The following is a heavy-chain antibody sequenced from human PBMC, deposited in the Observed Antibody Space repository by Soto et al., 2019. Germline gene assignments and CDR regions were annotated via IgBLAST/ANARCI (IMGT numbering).Heavy chain of an antibody. CDR2: ISSSGSTK. J-gene: IGHJ5*02. Sequence: PGGSLRLSCAASGLNVSDYYMSWIRQAPGKGLEWVSYISSSGSTKYYADSVKGRFSISRDNAKNSLYLQINSLRAEDTAVYFCARYANSGWTNWFDPWGQGTLVTVSS. CDR1: GLNVSDYY. V-gene: IGHV3-11*01. D-gene: IGHD6-19*01. CDR3: ARYANSGWTNWFDP.